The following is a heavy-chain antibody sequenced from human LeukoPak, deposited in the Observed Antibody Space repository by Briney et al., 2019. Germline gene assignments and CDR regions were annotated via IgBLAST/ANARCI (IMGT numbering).Heavy chain of an antibody. Sequence: GESLKISCKLSGYSFTNYWIGWVRQMPGKGLEWMGIIFLGDSDTRYSPSFRGLVTFSADKSINTAYLHWSSLKASDTALYYCARHGVVPATDDVFDIWGQGTMVTVSS. CDR3: ARHGVVPATDDVFDI. CDR2: IFLGDSDT. J-gene: IGHJ3*02. CDR1: GYSFTNYW. V-gene: IGHV5-51*01. D-gene: IGHD2-2*01.